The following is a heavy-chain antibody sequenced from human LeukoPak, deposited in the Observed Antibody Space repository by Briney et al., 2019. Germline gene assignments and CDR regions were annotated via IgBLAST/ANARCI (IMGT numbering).Heavy chain of an antibody. CDR3: AKYGNSGWVIDN. CDR1: GGSISSSSYY. Sequence: PSETLSLTCTVSGGSISSSSYYWTWIRQPPGTGLEYIGYIYYTGGTNYNPSLKSRVTISVDTSKNQFSLKLSSVTATDTAVYFCAKYGNSGWVIDNWGQGTLVTVSS. D-gene: IGHD6-19*01. J-gene: IGHJ4*02. V-gene: IGHV4-61*05. CDR2: IYYTGGT.